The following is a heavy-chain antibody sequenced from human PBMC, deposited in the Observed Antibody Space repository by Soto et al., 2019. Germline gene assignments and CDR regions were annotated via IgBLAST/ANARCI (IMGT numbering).Heavy chain of an antibody. Sequence: SVKVSCKASGGTFSSYTISWVRQAPGQGLEWMGRFIPILGIANYAQKFQGRVTITADKSTSTAYMELSSLRSEDTAVYYCARDTEGYYGSGSYYIGQSRAFDIWGQGTMVTVSS. D-gene: IGHD3-10*01. CDR2: FIPILGIA. J-gene: IGHJ3*02. V-gene: IGHV1-69*04. CDR1: GGTFSSYT. CDR3: ARDTEGYYGSGSYYIGQSRAFDI.